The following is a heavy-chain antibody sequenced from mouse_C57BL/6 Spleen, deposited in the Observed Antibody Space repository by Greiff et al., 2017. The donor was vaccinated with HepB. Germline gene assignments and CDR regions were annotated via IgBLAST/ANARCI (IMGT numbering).Heavy chain of an antibody. CDR1: GYTFTSYW. V-gene: IGHV1-59*01. Sequence: VQLQQPGAELVRPGTSVKLSCKASGYTFTSYWMHWVKQRPGQGLEWIGVIDPSDSYTNYNQKFKGKATLTVDTSSSTAYMQLSSLTSEDSAVYCCAREVESTAYWGQGTLVTVSA. J-gene: IGHJ3*01. CDR3: AREVESTAY. CDR2: IDPSDSYT.